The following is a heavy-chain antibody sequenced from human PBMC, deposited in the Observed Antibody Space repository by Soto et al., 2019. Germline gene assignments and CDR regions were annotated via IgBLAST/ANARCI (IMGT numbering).Heavy chain of an antibody. CDR2: INSNCGGT. CDR1: Y. V-gene: IGHV1-2*02. D-gene: IGHD3-16*01. J-gene: IGHJ4*01. Sequence: YRCWAHQSPKQGLEWLGWINSNCGGTIYAQKFQGRVTMTRDTSISTAYMELSRRRSDDTAVYYAARGSRNAGTVWAFRVHGTLVTVTS. CDR3: ARGSRNAGTVWAF.